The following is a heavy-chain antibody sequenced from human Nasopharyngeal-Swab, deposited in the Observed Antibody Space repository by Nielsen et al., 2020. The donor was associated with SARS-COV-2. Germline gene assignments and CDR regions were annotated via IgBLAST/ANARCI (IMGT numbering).Heavy chain of an antibody. CDR3: ARDRGYSYGDPLSYFDY. J-gene: IGHJ4*02. CDR2: IYHSGST. Sequence: WIRQPPGKGLEWIGYIYHSGSTYYNPSLKSRVTISVDRSKNQFSLKLRSVTAADTAVYYCARDRGYSYGDPLSYFDYWGQGTLVTVSS. D-gene: IGHD5-18*01. V-gene: IGHV4-30-2*01.